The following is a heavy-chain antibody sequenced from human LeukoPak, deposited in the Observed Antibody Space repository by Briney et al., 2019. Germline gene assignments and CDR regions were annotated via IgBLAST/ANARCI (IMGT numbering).Heavy chain of an antibody. CDR1: GGSISSSSYY. J-gene: IGHJ4*02. V-gene: IGHV4-39*07. CDR3: ARDRRYGGYYDFDY. CDR2: IYYSGST. Sequence: SETLSLTCTVSGGSISSSSYYWGWIRQPPGKGLEWIGSIYYSGSTYYNPSLKSRVTISVDTPKNQFSLKLSSVTAADTAVYYCARDRRYGGYYDFDYWGQGTLVTVSS. D-gene: IGHD5-12*01.